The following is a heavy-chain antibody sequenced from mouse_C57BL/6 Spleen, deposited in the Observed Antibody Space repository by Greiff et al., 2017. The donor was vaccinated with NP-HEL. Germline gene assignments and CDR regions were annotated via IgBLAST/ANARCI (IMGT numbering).Heavy chain of an antibody. CDR1: GYTFTSYW. CDR3: AREYGSGWAY. CDR2: IDPSDSYT. J-gene: IGHJ3*01. D-gene: IGHD1-1*01. Sequence: QVQLQQSGAELVMPGASVKLSCKASGYTFTSYWMHWVKQRPGQGLEWIGEIDPSDSYTNYNQKFKGKSTLTVDKSSSTAYMQLSSLTSEDSAVYYCAREYGSGWAYWGQGTLVTVSA. V-gene: IGHV1-69*01.